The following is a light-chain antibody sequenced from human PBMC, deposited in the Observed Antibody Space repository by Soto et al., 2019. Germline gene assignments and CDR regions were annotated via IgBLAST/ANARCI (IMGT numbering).Light chain of an antibody. CDR2: GAS. V-gene: IGKV3D-15*01. J-gene: IGKJ3*01. CDR1: KSISTN. CDR3: QQYHTWPPLI. Sequence: EIMMTQSPATLSLSPGERATLSCRASKSISTNLAWYQQKPGQAPRLLIYGASTRATGIPARFSGSGSGTEFTLTIGSLQYEDIAGYYCQQYHTWPPLIFGPGTKVHIK.